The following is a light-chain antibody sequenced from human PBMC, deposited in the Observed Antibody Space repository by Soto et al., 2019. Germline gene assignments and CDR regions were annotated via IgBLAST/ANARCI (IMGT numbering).Light chain of an antibody. CDR3: CSYSGNSEV. J-gene: IGLJ1*01. CDR1: SGDVGGYNL. Sequence: QSALTQPASVSGSPGQSITIPCTGTSGDVGGYNLVSWYQQHPGKAPKLMIYEVTDRPSGVSKRFSGSKSGNTASLSISGLQPDDEADYFCCSYSGNSEVFGSGTKLTVL. CDR2: EVT. V-gene: IGLV2-23*02.